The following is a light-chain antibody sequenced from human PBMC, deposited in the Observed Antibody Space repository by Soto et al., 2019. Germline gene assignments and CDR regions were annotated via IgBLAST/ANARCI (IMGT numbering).Light chain of an antibody. J-gene: IGKJ1*01. CDR2: RTS. CDR1: QSISSN. CDR3: QQYESWT. V-gene: IGKV3-15*01. Sequence: EIVMTQSPATLSVSPGERASLSCRASQSISSNLAWYQQKPGQAPRLLMFRTSSRATGFPARFSGSGSGTDFTLTISRLEPEDFAVYYCQQYESWTFGQGTKVDIK.